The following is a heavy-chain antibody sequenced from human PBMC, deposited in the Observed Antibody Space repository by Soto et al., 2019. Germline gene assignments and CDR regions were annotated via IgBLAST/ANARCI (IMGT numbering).Heavy chain of an antibody. V-gene: IGHV2-5*02. CDR3: AHKGPEDWPLDY. Sequence: QITLKESGPTLVRPTQTPTLICAFSVFSLSTSGVGVGWIRQPPGKALEWLAVIYWDDSKHYSPSLRSRLTITKDTSKNQVVLTMTNMDPMDTGTYYCAHKGPEDWPLDYWGQGTLVTVSS. D-gene: IGHD3-9*01. CDR1: VFSLSTSGVG. CDR2: IYWDDSK. J-gene: IGHJ4*02.